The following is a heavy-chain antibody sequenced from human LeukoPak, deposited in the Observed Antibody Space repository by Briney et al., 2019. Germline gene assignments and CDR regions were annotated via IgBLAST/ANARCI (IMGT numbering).Heavy chain of an antibody. CDR1: GYTFITYY. CDR3: ARDGPRIAALGEDFDY. CDR2: INPSGGST. D-gene: IGHD6-6*01. Sequence: GASVKVSCKASGYTFITYYIHWVRQAPGQGLEWMGIINPSGGSTSYAQKFQGRVTMTRDTSTSTVYMELSSLRSEDTAVYYCARDGPRIAALGEDFDYWGQETLVTVSS. J-gene: IGHJ4*02. V-gene: IGHV1-46*01.